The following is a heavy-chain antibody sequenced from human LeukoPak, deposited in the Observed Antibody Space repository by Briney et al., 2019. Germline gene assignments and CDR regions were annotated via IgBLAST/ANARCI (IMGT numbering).Heavy chain of an antibody. Sequence: ASVKVSCKASGGTFISYAISWVRQAPGQGLEWMGGIIPIFGTANYAQKFQGRVTITADESTSTAYMELSSLRSEDTAVYYCARDLGGLRYFEDWFDPWGQGTLVTVSS. CDR3: ARDLGGLRYFEDWFDP. V-gene: IGHV1-69*13. CDR2: IIPIFGTA. J-gene: IGHJ5*02. D-gene: IGHD3-9*01. CDR1: GGTFISYA.